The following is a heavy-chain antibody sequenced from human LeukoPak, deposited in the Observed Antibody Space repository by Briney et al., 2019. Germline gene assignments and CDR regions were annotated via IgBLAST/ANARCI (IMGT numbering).Heavy chain of an antibody. CDR3: AKVTRGYYDSSGRRPGWFDP. CDR1: GFTFSSYE. Sequence: PGGSLRLSCVASGFTFSSYEMNWVRQAPGKGLEWLSYIGSSDSTTHYADSVKGRFTISRDNSKNTLYLQMNSLRAEDTAVYYCAKVTRGYYDSSGRRPGWFDPWGQGTLVTVSS. V-gene: IGHV3-48*03. J-gene: IGHJ5*02. D-gene: IGHD3-22*01. CDR2: IGSSDSTT.